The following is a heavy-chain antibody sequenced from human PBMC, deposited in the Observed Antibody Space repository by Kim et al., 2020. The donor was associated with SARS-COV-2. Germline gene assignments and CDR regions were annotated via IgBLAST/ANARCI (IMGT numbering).Heavy chain of an antibody. D-gene: IGHD6-13*01. CDR1: GFSLSTSGVG. V-gene: IGHV2-5*02. Sequence: SGPTLVNPTQTLTLTCTFSGFSLSTSGVGVGWIRQPPGKALEWLALIYWDDDKRYSPSLKNRLTITKDTSKNQVVLTMTNMDPVDTATYYCAHEDLPGIAAAGTFDYWGQGTLVTVSS. J-gene: IGHJ4*02. CDR2: IYWDDDK. CDR3: AHEDLPGIAAAGTFDY.